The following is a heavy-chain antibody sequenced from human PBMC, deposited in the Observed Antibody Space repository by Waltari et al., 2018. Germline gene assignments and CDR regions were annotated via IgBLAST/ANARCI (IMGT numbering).Heavy chain of an antibody. Sequence: EVQLVESGGGLVQPGGSLRLTCAASGFSITTYWMSWVRQAPGKGLEWVARIKQDGSEKYDVDSVKGRFTTSRDNAKNSVFLQMNILRAEDTAVYYCGRDHRYYYGMDVWGQGTSVTVSS. CDR2: IKQDGSEK. J-gene: IGHJ6*02. CDR3: GRDHRYYYGMDV. CDR1: GFSITTYW. V-gene: IGHV3-7*03.